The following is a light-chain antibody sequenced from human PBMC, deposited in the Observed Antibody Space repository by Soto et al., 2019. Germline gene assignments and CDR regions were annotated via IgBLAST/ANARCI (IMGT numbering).Light chain of an antibody. Sequence: EIVMTQSAATLSVSPGERATLSCRASQSVSSNLAWYQQKPGQAPRLLIYGASTRATSFPARFSGSGSGTDFTLTISSLQSEDFAVYYCQQYNNWPWTFGQGTKVDI. V-gene: IGKV3-15*01. CDR2: GAS. J-gene: IGKJ1*01. CDR1: QSVSSN. CDR3: QQYNNWPWT.